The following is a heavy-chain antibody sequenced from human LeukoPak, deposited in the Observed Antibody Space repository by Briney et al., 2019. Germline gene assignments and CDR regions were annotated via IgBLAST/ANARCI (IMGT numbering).Heavy chain of an antibody. CDR2: ISYDGSNK. Sequence: PGGSLRLSCAASGFTFSSYAMHWVRQAPGKGLEWVAVISYDGSNKYYADSVKGRFTISRDNSKNTLYLQMNSLRAEDTAVYYCARAGYIAAAGTVDYWGQGTLVTVSS. CDR3: ARAGYIAAAGTVDY. V-gene: IGHV3-30*04. J-gene: IGHJ4*02. D-gene: IGHD6-13*01. CDR1: GFTFSSYA.